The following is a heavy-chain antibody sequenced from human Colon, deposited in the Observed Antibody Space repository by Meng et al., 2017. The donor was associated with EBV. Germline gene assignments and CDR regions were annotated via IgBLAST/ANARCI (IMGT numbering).Heavy chain of an antibody. CDR1: GGSINSGDYY. CDR2: IYYTGST. J-gene: IGHJ4*02. V-gene: IGHV4-30-4*01. Sequence: QVRLQVSGPGLVQPSQXLSLTCTVSGGSINSGDYYWCWIRQPPGKGLEWIGYIYYTGSTYYNPSLKSRVTISMDTSKNQFSLRLSSVTAADTAVYYCARNYYFDDLGQGTLGTVAS. CDR3: ARNYYFDD.